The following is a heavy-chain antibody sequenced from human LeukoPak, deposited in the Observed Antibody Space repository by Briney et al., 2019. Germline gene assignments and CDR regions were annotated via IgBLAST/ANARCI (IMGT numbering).Heavy chain of an antibody. D-gene: IGHD3-10*01. Sequence: SETLSLTCIVSGGSISSYYWSWIRQPPGKGLEWIGYIYYSGSTNYNPSLKSRVTISVDTSKNQFSLKLSSVTAADAAVYYCARGGAPLLGSDYWGQGTLVTVSS. CDR3: ARGGAPLLGSDY. CDR2: IYYSGST. V-gene: IGHV4-59*08. CDR1: GGSISSYY. J-gene: IGHJ4*02.